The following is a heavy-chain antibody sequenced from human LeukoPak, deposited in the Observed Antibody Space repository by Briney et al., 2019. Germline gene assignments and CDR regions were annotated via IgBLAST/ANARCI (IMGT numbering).Heavy chain of an antibody. CDR2: INHSGST. D-gene: IGHD3-10*01. V-gene: IGHV4-34*01. CDR1: GGSFSGYY. Sequence: SETLSLTCAVYGGSFSGYYWSWIRQPPGKGLEWIGEINHSGSTNYNPSLMSRVTISVDTSKNQFSLKLSSVTAADTAVYYCARGWVTMVRGVIITDYYYYMDVWGKGTTVTVSS. J-gene: IGHJ6*03. CDR3: ARGWVTMVRGVIITDYYYYMDV.